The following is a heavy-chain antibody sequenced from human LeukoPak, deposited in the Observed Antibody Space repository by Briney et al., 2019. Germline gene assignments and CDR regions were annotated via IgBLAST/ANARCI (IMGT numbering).Heavy chain of an antibody. V-gene: IGHV3-73*01. J-gene: IGHJ4*02. Sequence: GGSLKLSCAASGFTFSGSAMHWVRQASGKGLEWVGRIRSKANSYATAYAASVKGRFTISRDDSKNTAYLQMNNLKTEDTAVDHCTRLVTGDDYWGQGTLVTVSS. CDR1: GFTFSGSA. CDR3: TRLVTGDDY. D-gene: IGHD2-21*02. CDR2: IRSKANSYAT.